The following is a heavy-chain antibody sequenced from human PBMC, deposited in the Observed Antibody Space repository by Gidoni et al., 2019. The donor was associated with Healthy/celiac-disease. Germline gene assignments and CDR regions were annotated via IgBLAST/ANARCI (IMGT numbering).Heavy chain of an antibody. CDR1: GYTFTSYY. J-gene: IGHJ6*02. CDR2: INPSGGST. CDR3: ARDRSPTYYYGSGSYPDDYYYYGMDV. V-gene: IGHV1-46*01. Sequence: QVQLVQSGAEVKKPGASVKVSCKASGYTFTSYYMHWVRQAPGQGLEWMGIINPSGGSTSYAQKFQGRVTMTRDTSTSTVYMELSSLRSEDTAVYYCARDRSPTYYYGSGSYPDDYYYYGMDVWGQGTTVTVSS. D-gene: IGHD3-10*01.